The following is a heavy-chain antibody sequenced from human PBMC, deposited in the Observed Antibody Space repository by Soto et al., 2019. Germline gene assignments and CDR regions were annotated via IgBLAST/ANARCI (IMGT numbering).Heavy chain of an antibody. D-gene: IGHD6-13*01. CDR1: GDSVSSNSAA. CDR2: TYYRSKWYN. J-gene: IGHJ6*02. Sequence: SPTLSLTCAISGDSVSSNSAAWNWIRQSPSRGLEWLGRTYYRSKWYNDYAVSVKSRITINPDTSKNQFSLQLNSVTPEDTAVYYCASGDIGIAGAGTNYYYGMVVLRQGTTVTVSS. V-gene: IGHV6-1*01. CDR3: ASGDIGIAGAGTNYYYGMVV.